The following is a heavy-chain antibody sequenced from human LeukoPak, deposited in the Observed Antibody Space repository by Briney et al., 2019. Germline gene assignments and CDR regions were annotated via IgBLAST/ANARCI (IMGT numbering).Heavy chain of an antibody. D-gene: IGHD6-19*01. V-gene: IGHV1-69*04. CDR2: IIPILGIA. CDR1: GGTFSSYT. CDR3: ARDSVREQWLVPDNWFDP. Sequence: GASVKVSCKASGGTFSSYTISWVRQAPGQGLEWMGRIIPILGIANYAQKFQGRVTITADKSTSTAYMELSSLRSEDTAVYYCARDSVREQWLVPDNWFDPWGQGTLVTVSS. J-gene: IGHJ5*02.